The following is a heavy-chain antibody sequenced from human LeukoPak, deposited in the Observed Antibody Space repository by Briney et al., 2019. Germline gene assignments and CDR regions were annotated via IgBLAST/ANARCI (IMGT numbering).Heavy chain of an antibody. V-gene: IGHV4-59*01. CDR1: GDSITSYY. CDR3: ASLSGDYDFWSGLSAEYFQH. Sequence: TSETLSLTCTVSGDSITSYYWSWIRQPPGKGLEWIGYIYYSGSTNYNPSLKSRVTISVDTSKNQFSLKLSSVTAADTAVYYCASLSGDYDFWSGLSAEYFQHWGQGTLVTVSS. D-gene: IGHD3-3*01. J-gene: IGHJ1*01. CDR2: IYYSGST.